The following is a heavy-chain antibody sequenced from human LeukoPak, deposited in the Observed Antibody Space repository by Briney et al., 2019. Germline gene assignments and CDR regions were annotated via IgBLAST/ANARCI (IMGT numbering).Heavy chain of an antibody. V-gene: IGHV3-7*02. CDR3: ATSDDLWSGMDN. J-gene: IGHJ4*02. CDR2: INQDGSEK. CDR1: GFTFSNYW. Sequence: PGGSLRLSCEASGFTFSNYWMSWVRHAPGKGLEWVANINQDGSEKYFVDSVKGRFTISRDNAKNSLNLQMDSLRADDTAVYYCATSDDLWSGMDNWGQGTLVTVSS. D-gene: IGHD3-3*01.